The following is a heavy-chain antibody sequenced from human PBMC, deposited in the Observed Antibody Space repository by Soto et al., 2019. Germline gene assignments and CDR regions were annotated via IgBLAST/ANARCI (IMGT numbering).Heavy chain of an antibody. V-gene: IGHV4-59*01. Sequence: PSETLSLTCTVSGGSISSYYWSWIRQPPGKGLEWIGYIYYSGSTNYNPSLKSRVTISVDTSKNQFSLKLSSVTAADTAVYYCARGEIRDTDFDYGSGKTPYYYYYMDVWGKGTTVTVSS. CDR3: ARGEIRDTDFDYGSGKTPYYYYYMDV. D-gene: IGHD3-10*01. CDR1: GGSISSYY. J-gene: IGHJ6*03. CDR2: IYYSGST.